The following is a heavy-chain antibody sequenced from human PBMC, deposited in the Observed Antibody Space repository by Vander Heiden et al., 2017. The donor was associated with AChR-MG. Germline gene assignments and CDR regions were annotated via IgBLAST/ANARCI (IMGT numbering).Heavy chain of an antibody. CDR2: ISYDGSNK. Sequence: QVQLVESGGGVVQPGRSLRLSCAASGFTFSSYSLHGVRQAPGKGLEWVAVISYDGSNKYYADSVKGRFTISRDNSKNTLYLQMNSLRAEDTAVYYCARDDRGYSYAHFYYYYGMDVWGQGTTVTVSS. V-gene: IGHV3-30-3*01. D-gene: IGHD5-18*01. CDR3: ARDDRGYSYAHFYYYYGMDV. J-gene: IGHJ6*02. CDR1: GFTFSSYS.